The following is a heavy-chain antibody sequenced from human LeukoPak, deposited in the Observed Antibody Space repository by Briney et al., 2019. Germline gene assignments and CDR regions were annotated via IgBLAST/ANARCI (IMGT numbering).Heavy chain of an antibody. D-gene: IGHD3-16*01. Sequence: SETLSLTCTVSGGSIRRYYWSWIRQPPGKGLEWIGYIYYSGSTNYNPSLKSRVTISVDTSKNQFSLKLRSVTAADTAVYYCARHQWGTTMVDYWGQGTLVTVSS. CDR3: ARHQWGTTMVDY. CDR1: GGSIRRYY. CDR2: IYYSGST. J-gene: IGHJ4*02. V-gene: IGHV4-59*08.